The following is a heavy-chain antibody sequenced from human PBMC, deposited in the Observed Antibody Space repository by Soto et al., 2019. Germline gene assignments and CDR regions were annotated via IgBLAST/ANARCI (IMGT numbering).Heavy chain of an antibody. Sequence: QVQLVESGGGVVQPGRSLRLSCAASGFTFSSYAMHWVRQAPGKGLEWVAVISYDGSNKYYADSVKGRFTISRDNSKNTLYLQMNSLRAEDTAVYYCARDHSYGSGSYYTPSYYYYGMDVWGQGTTVTVSS. V-gene: IGHV3-30-3*01. D-gene: IGHD3-10*01. CDR2: ISYDGSNK. CDR1: GFTFSSYA. J-gene: IGHJ6*02. CDR3: ARDHSYGSGSYYTPSYYYYGMDV.